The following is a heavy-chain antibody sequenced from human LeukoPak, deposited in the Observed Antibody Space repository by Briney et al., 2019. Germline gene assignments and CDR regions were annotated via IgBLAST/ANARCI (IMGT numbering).Heavy chain of an antibody. J-gene: IGHJ6*02. V-gene: IGHV1-69*04. CDR1: GGTFDNSA. CDR2: IIPILNIP. CDR3: AREKVEVGYYGLDV. D-gene: IGHD1-1*01. Sequence: SVKVSFKASGGTFDNSAINWVRQAPGQGLEWMGRIIPILNIPNYAQKLQVRVTIAADKFTRTAYMELSSLRSDDTAVYYCAREKVEVGYYGLDVWGQGTTVTVSS.